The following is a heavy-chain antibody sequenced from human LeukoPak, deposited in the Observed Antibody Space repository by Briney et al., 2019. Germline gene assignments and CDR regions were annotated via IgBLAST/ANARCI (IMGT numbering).Heavy chain of an antibody. D-gene: IGHD7-27*01. Sequence: GGSLRLSCAASGFTFSSSAMSWVRQAPGKGLEWVSGINWNGGSTGYADSVKGRFTISRDNAKNSLYLQMNSLRAEDTALYHCARHNATGYYYGMDVWGQGTTVTVSS. V-gene: IGHV3-20*01. CDR3: ARHNATGYYYGMDV. CDR1: GFTFSSSA. J-gene: IGHJ6*02. CDR2: INWNGGST.